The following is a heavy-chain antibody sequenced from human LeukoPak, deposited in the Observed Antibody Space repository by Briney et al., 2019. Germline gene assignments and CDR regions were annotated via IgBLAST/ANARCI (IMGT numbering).Heavy chain of an antibody. Sequence: GGSLRLSCAASGFTFSTYAMSWVRQAPGKGLEWVSGISGSDGSTYYADSVKGRFTISKDNSKNTLYLQMNSLRAEDTAVYYCAQLAHSVGYCSGGSCPPFDYWGQGTLVTVSS. CDR1: GFTFSTYA. CDR3: AQLAHSVGYCSGGSCPPFDY. V-gene: IGHV3-23*01. J-gene: IGHJ4*02. CDR2: ISGSDGST. D-gene: IGHD2-15*01.